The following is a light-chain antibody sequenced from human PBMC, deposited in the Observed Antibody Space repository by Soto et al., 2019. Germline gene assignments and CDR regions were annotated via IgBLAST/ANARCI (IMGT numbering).Light chain of an antibody. J-gene: IGLJ3*02. CDR3: SSYTSSNTWV. CDR2: EVS. Sequence: QSALTQPASVSGSPGQSITISCTGTSSDVGYYNYVSWYQQYSDKAPKLMIYEVSHRPSGVSNRFSGSKSGNTASLTISGLQAEDEADYYCSSYTSSNTWVFGGGTQLTVL. CDR1: SSDVGYYNY. V-gene: IGLV2-14*01.